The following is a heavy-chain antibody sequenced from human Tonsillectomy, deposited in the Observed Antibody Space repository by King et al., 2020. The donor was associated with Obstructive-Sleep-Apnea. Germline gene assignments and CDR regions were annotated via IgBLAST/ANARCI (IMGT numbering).Heavy chain of an antibody. CDR3: AKSRRVVDQLWGGDAFDI. CDR2: ISGSGGST. D-gene: IGHD3-22*01. CDR1: GFTFSSYA. Sequence: VQLVESGGGLVQPGGSLRLSCAASGFTFSSYAMSWVRQAPGKGLEWVSAISGSGGSTYYADSVKGRFTISRDNSKNTLYLQMNSLRAEDTAVYYCAKSRRVVDQLWGGDAFDIWGQGTMVTVSS. V-gene: IGHV3-23*04. J-gene: IGHJ3*02.